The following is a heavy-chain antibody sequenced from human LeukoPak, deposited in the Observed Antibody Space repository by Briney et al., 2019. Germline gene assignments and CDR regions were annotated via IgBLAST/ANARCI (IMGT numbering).Heavy chain of an antibody. CDR2: INTNTGNP. CDR3: ARDLDEWIYHY. Sequence: ASVKVSCKASGYTFTSYGISWVRQAPGQGLEWMGWINTNTGNPTYAQGFTGRFVFSLDTSVSTAYLQISSLKAEDTAVYYCARDLDEWIYHYWGQGTLVTVSS. D-gene: IGHD3/OR15-3a*01. CDR1: GYTFTSYG. J-gene: IGHJ4*02. V-gene: IGHV7-4-1*02.